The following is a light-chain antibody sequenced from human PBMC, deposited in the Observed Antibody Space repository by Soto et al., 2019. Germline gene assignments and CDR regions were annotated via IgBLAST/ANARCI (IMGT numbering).Light chain of an antibody. Sequence: QSDLTQPASVSGSPGQSITISCTGTSSDIGGYNYVSWYQQHPGKAAKLLIYEVSNRPSGVSNRFSGSKSGNTASPTISGLQAEDEADYYCSSFRSTTTRFGGGTKLTVL. CDR2: EVS. CDR1: SSDIGGYNY. V-gene: IGLV2-14*01. CDR3: SSFRSTTTR. J-gene: IGLJ2*01.